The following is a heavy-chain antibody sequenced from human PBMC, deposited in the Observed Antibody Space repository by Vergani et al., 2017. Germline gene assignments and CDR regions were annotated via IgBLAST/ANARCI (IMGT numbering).Heavy chain of an antibody. V-gene: IGHV4-34*01. D-gene: IGHD3-3*01. CDR2: INHSGST. CDR3: ARGGRITIFGVVGYGMDV. Sequence: QVQLQQLGAGLLKPSETLSLTCAVYGGSFSGYYWSWIRQPPGKGLEWIGDINHSGSTNYNPSLKSRVTISVDTSKNQISLKLSSVTAADTAVYYCARGGRITIFGVVGYGMDVWGQGTTVTVSS. J-gene: IGHJ6*02. CDR1: GGSFSGYY.